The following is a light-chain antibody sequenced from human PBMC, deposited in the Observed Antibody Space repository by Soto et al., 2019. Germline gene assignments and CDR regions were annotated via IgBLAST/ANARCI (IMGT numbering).Light chain of an antibody. J-gene: IGLJ3*02. CDR3: QSYDNSLRARV. CDR1: SGPVSSTYY. V-gene: IGLV8-61*01. CDR2: STD. Sequence: QTVVTQETSFSVSPGGTVTLTCGLSSGPVSSTYYPSWYQQTPGQAPRTLIYSTDTRSSGVPDRFSGSILGNKAALTITGAQADDESDYYCQSYDNSLRARVFGGGTKLTVL.